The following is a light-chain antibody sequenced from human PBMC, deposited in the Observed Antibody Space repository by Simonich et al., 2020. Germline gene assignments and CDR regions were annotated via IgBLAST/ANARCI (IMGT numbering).Light chain of an antibody. V-gene: IGKV1-5*03. CDR1: PSISSW. CDR2: KAS. CDR3: QQYNSYSWT. J-gene: IGKJ1*01. Sequence: DIQMTQSPSTLSASVGDRVTITCRASPSISSWLAWYQQKQGKAPKLLIYKASSLESGVPSRFSGSGSGTEFTLTISSLQPDDFATYYCQQYNSYSWTFGQGTKVEIK.